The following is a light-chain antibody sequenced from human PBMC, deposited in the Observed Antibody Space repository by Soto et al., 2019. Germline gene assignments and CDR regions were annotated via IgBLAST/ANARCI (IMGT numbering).Light chain of an antibody. CDR1: QSVASN. CDR2: HTS. J-gene: IGKJ1*01. Sequence: EIVMTQSPATLSVSPGERATLSCRASQSVASNLAWYQQKPGQPPRLLIYHTSARATGTPARFSGSGSGTEFTLTIPSLQSEDFAIYYCQQYNNWPPWTFGQGTKVEIK. CDR3: QQYNNWPPWT. V-gene: IGKV3-15*01.